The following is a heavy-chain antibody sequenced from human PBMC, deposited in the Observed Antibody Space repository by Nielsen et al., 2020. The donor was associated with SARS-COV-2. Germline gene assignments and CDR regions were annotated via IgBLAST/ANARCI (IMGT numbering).Heavy chain of an antibody. CDR2: INDSGST. D-gene: IGHD3-3*01. CDR1: GGSMSRFY. Sequence: SETLSLTCTVSGGSMSRFYWSWIRQSPGKGLEWIGYINDSGSTKYSPSLKSRVTISSDTSKNQFSLILSSVTAADTAVYYCARGGHYDFLGGAFDIWGQGTMVTVSS. CDR3: ARGGHYDFLGGAFDI. J-gene: IGHJ3*02. V-gene: IGHV4-59*01.